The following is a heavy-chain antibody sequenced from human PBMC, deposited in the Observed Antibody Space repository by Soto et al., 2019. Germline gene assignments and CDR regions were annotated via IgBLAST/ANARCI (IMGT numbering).Heavy chain of an antibody. CDR3: ASDLDWRRYHELSY. Sequence: QVQLVQSGTEVKRPGASMKVSCKASGYTFNNYGISWVRQAPGQGLEWMGWISVYNGNTNYAQKLQGRVTMTTDTSTSTAYMEVRSLRSDDTAGYYCASDLDWRRYHELSYWGQGTLVTVSS. D-gene: IGHD2-2*01. CDR1: GYTFNNYG. CDR2: ISVYNGNT. V-gene: IGHV1-18*04. J-gene: IGHJ4*02.